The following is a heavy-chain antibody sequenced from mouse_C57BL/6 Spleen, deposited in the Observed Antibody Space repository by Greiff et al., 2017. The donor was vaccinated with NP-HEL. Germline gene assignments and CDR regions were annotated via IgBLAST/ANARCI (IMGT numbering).Heavy chain of an antibody. J-gene: IGHJ3*01. CDR3: ARSLYYDYDGGFAY. Sequence: QVQLQQPGAELVKPGASVKLSCKASGYTFTSYWMHWVKQRPGQGLEWIGMIHPNSGSTNYNEKFKSKATLTVDKSSSTAYMQLSSLTSEDSAVYYCARSLYYDYDGGFAYWGQGTLVTVSA. D-gene: IGHD2-4*01. CDR2: IHPNSGST. CDR1: GYTFTSYW. V-gene: IGHV1-64*01.